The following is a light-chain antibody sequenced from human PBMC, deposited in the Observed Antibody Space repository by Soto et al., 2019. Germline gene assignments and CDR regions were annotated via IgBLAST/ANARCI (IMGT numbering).Light chain of an antibody. CDR2: ATS. Sequence: DIHMTQSPSSLSASVGDRVSITCRASQNIKKFLNWYQQRPGKAPSALIHATSTLQNGVSSRFSGSGSETDFTLTITDLQPEDFETYFCQQSYTSPLTFGGGTKVDIK. CDR3: QQSYTSPLT. CDR1: QNIKKF. J-gene: IGKJ4*01. V-gene: IGKV1-39*01.